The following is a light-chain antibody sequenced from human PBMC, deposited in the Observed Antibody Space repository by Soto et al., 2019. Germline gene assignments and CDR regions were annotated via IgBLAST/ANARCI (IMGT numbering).Light chain of an antibody. CDR3: AAWDDSLNGWV. CDR2: SNN. V-gene: IGLV1-44*01. Sequence: QSVLTPPPSASGTPGQRVTISCSGSSSNIGSNTVNWYQQLPGTASKLLIYSNNQRPSGVPDRFSVSKSGTSASLAISGLQSEDEADYYCAAWDDSLNGWVFGGGTKLTVL. CDR1: SSNIGSNT. J-gene: IGLJ3*02.